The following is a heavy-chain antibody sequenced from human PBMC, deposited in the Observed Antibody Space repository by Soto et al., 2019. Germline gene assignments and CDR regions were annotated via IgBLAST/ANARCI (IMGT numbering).Heavy chain of an antibody. CDR3: ARILRHVDY. D-gene: IGHD3-16*01. CDR2: IFPDDSDT. CDR1: GYSFTHYW. Sequence: ESLKISCEASGYSFTHYWVAWVRQMPGKGLEWMGIIFPDDSDTRYSPSFQGQVTISADKSINTAFLQWNSLKASDSAMYYCARILRHVDYWGQGTLVTVSS. J-gene: IGHJ4*02. V-gene: IGHV5-51*01.